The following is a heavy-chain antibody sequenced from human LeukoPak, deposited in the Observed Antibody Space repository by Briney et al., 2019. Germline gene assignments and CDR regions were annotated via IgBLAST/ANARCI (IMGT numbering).Heavy chain of an antibody. CDR3: AELGITMIGGV. CDR2: ISSSGSTI. J-gene: IGHJ6*04. D-gene: IGHD3-10*02. V-gene: IGHV3-48*03. Sequence: GGSLRLSCAASGFTFISYAIHWVRQAPGKGLEWVSYISSSGSTIYYADSVKGRFTISRDNAKNSLYLQMNSLRAEDTAVYYCAELGITMIGGVWGKGTTVTISS. CDR1: GFTFISYA.